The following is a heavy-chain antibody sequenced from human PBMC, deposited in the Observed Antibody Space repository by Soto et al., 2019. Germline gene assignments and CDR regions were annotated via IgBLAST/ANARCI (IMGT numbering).Heavy chain of an antibody. CDR2: IYWDDDK. D-gene: IGHD4-17*01. J-gene: IGHJ4*02. V-gene: IGHV2-5*02. Sequence: QITLKESGPSPLKPTQTLTLTCTFSGFSLSTSGVTVGWIRQPPGKALEWLALIYWDDDKRYSPSLKSRLTITKHNSKNHVVLTMTDMDPGDTATYYCGHSPNCGDYVDCWGQGILVTVSS. CDR1: GFSLSTSGVT. CDR3: GHSPNCGDYVDC.